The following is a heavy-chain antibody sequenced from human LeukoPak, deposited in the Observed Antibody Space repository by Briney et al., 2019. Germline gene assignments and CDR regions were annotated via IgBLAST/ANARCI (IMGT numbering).Heavy chain of an antibody. V-gene: IGHV3-33*01. D-gene: IGHD2-2*01. J-gene: IGHJ3*02. CDR3: AAEGYCSSTSCQDAFDI. CDR1: GFTFSSYG. CDR2: IWYDGSNN. Sequence: GGSLRLSCAASGFTFSSYGMHWVRQAPGKGLEWVAVIWYDGSNNYYADSVKGRFTISRDNSKNTLYLQMNSLRAEDTAVYYCAAEGYCSSTSCQDAFDIWGQGTMVTVSS.